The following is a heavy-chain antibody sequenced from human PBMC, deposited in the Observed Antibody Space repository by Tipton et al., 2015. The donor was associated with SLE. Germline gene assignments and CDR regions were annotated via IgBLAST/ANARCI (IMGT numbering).Heavy chain of an antibody. J-gene: IGHJ4*02. Sequence: SLRLSCTASGFTFGDYAMSWVRQAPGKGLEWVGFIRSKAYGGTTEYAASVKGRFTISRDDSKSIAYLQMNSLKTEDTAVYYCTRVGPTVTTPFDYWGQGTLVTLSS. D-gene: IGHD4-11*01. CDR3: TRVGPTVTTPFDY. CDR2: IRSKAYGGTT. CDR1: GFTFGDYA. V-gene: IGHV3-49*04.